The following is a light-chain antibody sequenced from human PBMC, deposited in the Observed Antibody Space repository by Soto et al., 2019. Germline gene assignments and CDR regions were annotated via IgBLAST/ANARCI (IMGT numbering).Light chain of an antibody. J-gene: IGKJ1*01. CDR1: QSVSSN. V-gene: IGKV3-15*01. Sequence: EIVMTQSPATLSVSPGERATLSCRASQSVSSNLAWYQQKPGQAPRLLIYGASTRATGIPARFSGSGSGTEFTLTISSLQSEDFAVYYCQQYYDSPRKTFGQGTKVDI. CDR2: GAS. CDR3: QQYYDSPRKT.